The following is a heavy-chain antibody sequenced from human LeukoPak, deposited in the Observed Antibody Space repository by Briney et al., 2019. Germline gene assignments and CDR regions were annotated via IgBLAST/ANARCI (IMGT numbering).Heavy chain of an antibody. CDR2: MNPSGST. V-gene: IGHV4-34*01. J-gene: IGHJ6*03. CDR1: GGSFSGYY. Sequence: SETLSLTCAVYGGSFSGYYWTWIRHTPEKGLEWIGEMNPSGSTNYNPSLKSRVTISVDTSKNQFSLALSSVTAADTAVYYCARGRQDVTMIVVIMTAVSYYLDVWGKGTTVTVS. CDR3: ARGRQDVTMIVVIMTAVSYYLDV. D-gene: IGHD3-22*01.